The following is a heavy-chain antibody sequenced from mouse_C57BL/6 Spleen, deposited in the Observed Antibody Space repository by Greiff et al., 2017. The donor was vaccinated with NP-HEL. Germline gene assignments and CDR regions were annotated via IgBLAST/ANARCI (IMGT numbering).Heavy chain of an antibody. D-gene: IGHD1-1*01. CDR2: IYPGDGDT. V-gene: IGHV1-80*01. J-gene: IGHJ1*03. CDR3: ARGRSYGSSYWYFDV. Sequence: LQESGAELVKPGASVKISCKASGYAFSSYWMNWVKQRPGKGLEWIGQIYPGDGDTNYNGKFKGKATLTADKSSSTAYMQLSSLTSEDSAVYFCARGRSYGSSYWYFDVWGTGTTVTVSS. CDR1: GYAFSSYW.